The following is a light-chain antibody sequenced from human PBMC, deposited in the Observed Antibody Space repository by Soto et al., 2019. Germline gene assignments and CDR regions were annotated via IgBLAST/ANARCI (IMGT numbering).Light chain of an antibody. CDR1: SGDVGGYIS. J-gene: IGLJ3*02. CDR2: DVS. V-gene: IGLV2-11*01. Sequence: QSVLTQPRSVSGSPGQSVTISCTATSGDVGGYISVSWYQQHPGKAPKLMIYDVSQRPSGVPDRFSGSKSGNTASLTISGLQAEDEADDYCCSYAGSYDSVVFGGGTKLTVL. CDR3: CSYAGSYDSVV.